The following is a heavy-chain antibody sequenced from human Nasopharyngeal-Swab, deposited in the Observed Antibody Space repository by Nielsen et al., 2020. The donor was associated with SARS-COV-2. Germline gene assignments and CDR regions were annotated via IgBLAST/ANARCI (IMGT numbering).Heavy chain of an antibody. Sequence: SLRLSCAASGFTFDDYAMHWVRQAPGKGLEWVSGISWNSGSIGYADSVKGRFTISRDNAKNSLYLQMNSLRAEDTALYYCAKGGLMVRWHAFDYWGQGTLVTVSS. V-gene: IGHV3-9*01. CDR2: ISWNSGSI. D-gene: IGHD2-8*01. CDR1: GFTFDDYA. J-gene: IGHJ4*02. CDR3: AKGGLMVRWHAFDY.